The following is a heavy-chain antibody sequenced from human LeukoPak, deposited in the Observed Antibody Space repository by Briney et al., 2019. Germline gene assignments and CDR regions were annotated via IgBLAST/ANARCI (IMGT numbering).Heavy chain of an antibody. CDR1: GFTFSSYA. CDR3: AKGKYCSGGSCTFDY. CDR2: ISGSGSST. V-gene: IGHV3-23*01. D-gene: IGHD2-15*01. Sequence: GGSLRLSCAASGFTFSSYAMSWVRQAPGKGLEWVSSISGSGSSTYYADSVKGRFTISRGNSKNTLYLQMNSLRAEDTAVYYCAKGKYCSGGSCTFDYWGQGTLVTVSS. J-gene: IGHJ4*02.